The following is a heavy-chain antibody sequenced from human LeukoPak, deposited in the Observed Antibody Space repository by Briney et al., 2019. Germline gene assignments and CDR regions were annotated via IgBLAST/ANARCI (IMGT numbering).Heavy chain of an antibody. J-gene: IGHJ4*02. CDR1: GYTFTNYD. CDR3: AREGNRSSDSSASYPLDY. D-gene: IGHD1-26*01. V-gene: IGHV1-8*03. CDR2: MNPNSGNT. Sequence: ASVKVSCKTSGYTFTNYDINWVRQATGQGLEWMGWMNPNSGNTGYAQKFQGRVTITRDTSISTAYLELSSLRYEDTAVYYCAREGNRSSDSSASYPLDYWGQGTLVTVSS.